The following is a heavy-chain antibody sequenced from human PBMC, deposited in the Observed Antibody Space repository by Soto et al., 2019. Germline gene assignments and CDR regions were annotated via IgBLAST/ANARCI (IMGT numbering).Heavy chain of an antibody. D-gene: IGHD6-19*01. CDR2: ISSSGSTI. V-gene: IGHV3-48*03. CDR1: GFTFSSYE. CDR3: ARAIAVGSTSLDY. Sequence: GGSLRLSCAASGFTFSSYEMNWVRQAPGKGLEWVSYISSSGSTIYYADSVKGRFTISRDNAKNSLYLQMDSLRDEDTAVYFCARAIAVGSTSLDYWGLGTRVTVSS. J-gene: IGHJ4*02.